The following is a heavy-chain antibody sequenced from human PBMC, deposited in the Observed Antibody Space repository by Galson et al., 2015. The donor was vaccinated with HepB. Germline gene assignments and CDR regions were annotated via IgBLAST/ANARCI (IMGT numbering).Heavy chain of an antibody. V-gene: IGHV4-59*01. CDR1: GGSISSYY. CDR3: AGAPVVPAAKSDAFDI. D-gene: IGHD2-2*01. CDR2: IYYSGST. J-gene: IGHJ3*02. Sequence: SETLSLTCTVSGGSISSYYWSWIRQPPGKGLEWIGYIYYSGSTNYNPSLKSRVTISVDTSKNQFSLKLSSVTAADTAVYYCAGAPVVPAAKSDAFDIWGQGTMVTVSS.